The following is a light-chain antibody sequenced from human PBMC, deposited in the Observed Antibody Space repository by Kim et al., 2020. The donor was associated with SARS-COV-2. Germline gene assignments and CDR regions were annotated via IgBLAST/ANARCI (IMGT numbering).Light chain of an antibody. CDR1: TSNIGSNA. J-gene: IGLJ1*01. V-gene: IGLV1-44*01. CDR2: TNN. Sequence: QSVLTQPPSASGTPEQRVTISCSGSTSNIGSNAVNWYQHLPGTAPKLLMYTNNQRPSGVPDRFSGSKSGTSASLAISGLQSEDEADYYCAAWDDSLNGYVFGSGTKVTVL. CDR3: AAWDDSLNGYV.